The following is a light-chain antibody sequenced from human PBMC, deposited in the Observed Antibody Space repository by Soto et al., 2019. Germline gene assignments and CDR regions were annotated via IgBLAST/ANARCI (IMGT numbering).Light chain of an antibody. CDR1: QSISSY. J-gene: IGKJ5*01. CDR2: GAS. Sequence: IPMTQSPSSVSASVRDSVTITCRASQSISSYLNWYQQKPGKAPKLLIYGASSLQSGVPSRFSGSGSGTDFTLTISSLQPEDFATYYCQQSYSTPITFGQGTRLEIK. CDR3: QQSYSTPIT. V-gene: IGKV1-39*01.